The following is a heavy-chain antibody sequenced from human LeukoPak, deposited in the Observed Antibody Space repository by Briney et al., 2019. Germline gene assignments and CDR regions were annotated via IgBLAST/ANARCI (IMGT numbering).Heavy chain of an antibody. CDR2: ISSSSSYI. V-gene: IGHV3-21*04. D-gene: IGHD2-2*01. CDR3: AKVGSTSPLGY. Sequence: GGSLRLSCAASGFTFSSYSMNWVRQAPGKGLEWVSSISSSSSYIYYADSVKGRFTISRDNSKNTLYLQMNSLRAEDTAVYYCAKVGSTSPLGYWGQGTLVTVSS. CDR1: GFTFSSYS. J-gene: IGHJ4*02.